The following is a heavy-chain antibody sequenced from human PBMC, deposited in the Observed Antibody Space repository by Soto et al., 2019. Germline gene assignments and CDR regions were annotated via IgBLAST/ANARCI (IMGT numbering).Heavy chain of an antibody. D-gene: IGHD6-13*01. CDR3: ATYSSSRYYMDV. V-gene: IGHV1-46*01. J-gene: IGHJ6*03. CDR2: INPSGGST. Sequence: GASVKVSCTASGYTFTSYYMHWVRQAPGQGLEWMGIINPSGGSTSYAQKFQGRVTMTRDTSTSTVYMELSSLRSEDTAVYYCATYSSSRYYMDVWGKGTTVTVSS. CDR1: GYTFTSYY.